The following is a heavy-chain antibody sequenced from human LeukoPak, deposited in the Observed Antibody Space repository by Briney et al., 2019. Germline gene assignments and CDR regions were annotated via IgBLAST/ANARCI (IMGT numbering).Heavy chain of an antibody. D-gene: IGHD1-14*01. V-gene: IGHV4-59*01. Sequence: SETLSLTCTVSGASIRTYYWSWIRQPPGKGLEWIGYVYYNGNTNYSPSLKSRVTMSVDTPKNQFSLKLSSVTAADTAVYYCARQTYGTIPFDYWGQGTLVTVSS. CDR2: VYYNGNT. CDR3: ARQTYGTIPFDY. J-gene: IGHJ4*02. CDR1: GASIRTYY.